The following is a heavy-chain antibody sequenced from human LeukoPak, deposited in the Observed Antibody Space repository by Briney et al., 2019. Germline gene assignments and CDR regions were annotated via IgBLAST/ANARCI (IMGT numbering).Heavy chain of an antibody. CDR2: IYYSGST. D-gene: IGHD3-3*01. CDR1: GGSMLSCF. CDR3: ERLVFAVGNRWFYR. Sequence: SETLSHTCTVIGGSMLSCFLSWNRQPPGKGLEWIGYIYYSGSTNYNPSLKSRVTISGDTSKYQFSLKLSSVTAADTAVYYCERLVFAVGNRWFYRRGAGTLVTVSS. J-gene: IGHJ5*02. V-gene: IGHV4-59*08.